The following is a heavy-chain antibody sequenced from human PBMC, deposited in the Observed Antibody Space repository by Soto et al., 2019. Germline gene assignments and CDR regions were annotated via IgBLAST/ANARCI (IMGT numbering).Heavy chain of an antibody. Sequence: QVQLVQSGAEVKKPGASVKVSCKASGYTFTSYYMHWVRQAPGQGLEWMGIINPSGGSTSYAQKFEGRVTMTRDTATTTVYIELSSLRSEDPAVYCFTRQQLATNWFDPWGQGTLVTVSS. V-gene: IGHV1-46*01. CDR2: INPSGGST. J-gene: IGHJ5*02. CDR1: GYTFTSYY. D-gene: IGHD6-13*01. CDR3: TRQQLATNWFDP.